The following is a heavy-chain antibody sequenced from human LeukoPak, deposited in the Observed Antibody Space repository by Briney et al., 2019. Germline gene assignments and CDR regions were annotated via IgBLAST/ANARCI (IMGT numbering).Heavy chain of an antibody. J-gene: IGHJ4*02. CDR2: ISSSGTTI. CDR3: ARAGGWAGPFNY. CDR1: GFTFSDYY. Sequence: GGFLRLSCAASGFTFSDYYMNWIRQAPGRGLEWVSYISSSGTTIYYADSVKGRFTIARDNAKNSLYLQMDSLRAEDTAVYYCARAGGWAGPFNYWGQGTLVTVSS. V-gene: IGHV3-11*01. D-gene: IGHD3/OR15-3a*01.